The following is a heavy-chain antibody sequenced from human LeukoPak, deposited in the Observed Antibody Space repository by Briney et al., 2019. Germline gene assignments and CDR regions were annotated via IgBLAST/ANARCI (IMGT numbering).Heavy chain of an antibody. CDR2: IYYSGST. CDR3: ARLSGYGLHYYYYMDV. D-gene: IGHD5-12*01. CDR1: GGSISSSSYY. V-gene: IGHV4-39*07. Sequence: PSETLSLTCTVSGGSISSSSYYWGWIRQPPGKGLEWIGNIYYSGSTYYNPPLKSRVTISVDTSKNQFSLKLSSVTAADTAVYYCARLSGYGLHYYYYMDVWGKGTTVTVSS. J-gene: IGHJ6*03.